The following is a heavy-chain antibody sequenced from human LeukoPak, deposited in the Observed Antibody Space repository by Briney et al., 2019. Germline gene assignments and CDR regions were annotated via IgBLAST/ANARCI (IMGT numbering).Heavy chain of an antibody. CDR1: GYTFTSYY. D-gene: IGHD1-26*01. CDR2: INPSGGST. V-gene: IGHV1-46*01. Sequence: ASVKVSCKASGYTFTSYYMHWVRQAPGQGLEWMGIINPSGGSTSYAQKFQGRVTVTRDTSTSTVYMELSSLRSEDTAVYYCARDAVVGATRSAASDLDYWGQGALVTVSS. CDR3: ARDAVVGATRSAASDLDY. J-gene: IGHJ4*02.